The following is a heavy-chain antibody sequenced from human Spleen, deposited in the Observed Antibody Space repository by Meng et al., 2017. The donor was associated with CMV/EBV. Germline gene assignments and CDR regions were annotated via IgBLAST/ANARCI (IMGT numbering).Heavy chain of an antibody. CDR3: GRDLTGERDQ. Sequence: DVQLVESGGCLVQPWGSLILSWAASGFTFSSYWMHWVRQVPGEGLVWVSRINEDGSFTSYAGSVQGRFTISRDNAKNTLYLQMNSLRVDDSAVYYCGRDLTGERDQWGQGTLVTVSS. J-gene: IGHJ4*02. D-gene: IGHD7-27*01. V-gene: IGHV3-74*03. CDR2: INEDGSFT. CDR1: GFTFSSYW.